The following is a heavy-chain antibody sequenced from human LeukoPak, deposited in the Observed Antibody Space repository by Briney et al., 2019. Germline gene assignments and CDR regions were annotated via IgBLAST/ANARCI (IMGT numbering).Heavy chain of an antibody. Sequence: SETLSLTCAVYGGSFSGYYWSWIRQPPGKGLEWIWEINHSGSTNYNPSLKSRVTISVDTSKNPFSLKLSSVTAADTAVYYCARRVSYSSSSFRLDYWGQGTLVTVSS. J-gene: IGHJ4*02. D-gene: IGHD6-6*01. CDR3: ARRVSYSSSSFRLDY. V-gene: IGHV4-34*01. CDR1: GGSFSGYY. CDR2: INHSGST.